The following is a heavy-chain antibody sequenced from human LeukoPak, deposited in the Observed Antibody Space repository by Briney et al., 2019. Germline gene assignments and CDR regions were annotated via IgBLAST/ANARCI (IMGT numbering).Heavy chain of an antibody. CDR3: AKKTPGYFPFDY. Sequence: GGSLRLSCAASGFTFSTYAMGWVRQAPGKGLEWVSAISSSGGNTYYADSMKGRFTISRDNSKNTLSLQMNSLRAEDTAVYYCAKKTPGYFPFDYWGQGTLVTVSS. J-gene: IGHJ4*02. V-gene: IGHV3-23*01. D-gene: IGHD3-9*01. CDR2: ISSSGGNT. CDR1: GFTFSTYA.